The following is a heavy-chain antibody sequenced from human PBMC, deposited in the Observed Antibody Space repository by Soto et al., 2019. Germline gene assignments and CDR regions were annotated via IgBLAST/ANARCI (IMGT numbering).Heavy chain of an antibody. CDR3: ARGPGYYFDY. Sequence: GGSLRLSCAASGFTFSSYAMHWVRQAPGKGLEYVSAISSNGGSTYYANSVKGRFTISRDNSKNTLYLQMGSLRAEDMAVYYCARGPGYYFDYWGQGALVTVSS. J-gene: IGHJ4*02. V-gene: IGHV3-64*01. CDR2: ISSNGGST. CDR1: GFTFSSYA.